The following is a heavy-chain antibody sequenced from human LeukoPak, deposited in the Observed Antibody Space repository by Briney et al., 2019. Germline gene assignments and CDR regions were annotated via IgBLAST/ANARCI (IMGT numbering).Heavy chain of an antibody. D-gene: IGHD2-8*01. CDR2: IYYSGST. CDR3: ARVMVYALHNYYMDV. V-gene: IGHV4-59*01. J-gene: IGHJ6*03. CDR1: GGSIYSYY. Sequence: PSETLSLTCTVSGGSIYSYYWSWIRQPPGKGLEWIGYIYYSGSTNYNPSLKSRVTISVDTSKNQFSPKLSSVTAADTAVYYCARVMVYALHNYYMDVWGKGTTVTVSS.